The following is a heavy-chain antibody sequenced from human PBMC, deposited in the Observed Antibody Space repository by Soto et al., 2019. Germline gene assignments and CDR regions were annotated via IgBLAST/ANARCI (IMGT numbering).Heavy chain of an antibody. CDR3: ATIQRSSPRWGMDV. D-gene: IGHD2-15*01. Sequence: EVPLVESGGGLVKPGGSLRLSCAASPSAFTTYSINWVRQAPGKGLEWVSSISVSSSYIYYAASVKGRFTISRDNAKNSVYLQMNNLRADDPAVYHSATIQRSSPRWGMDVWGQGTTVTVAS. J-gene: IGHJ6*02. CDR1: PSAFTTYS. CDR2: ISVSSSYI. V-gene: IGHV3-21*01.